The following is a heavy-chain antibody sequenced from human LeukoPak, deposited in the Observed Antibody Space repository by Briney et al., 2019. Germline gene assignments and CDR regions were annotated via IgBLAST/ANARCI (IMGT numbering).Heavy chain of an antibody. Sequence: SETLSLTCTVSGGSISSNYWSWIRQPPGKGLEWIGYIYSSGSTYYNPSLKSRVSISVDTSKNQFSLKLSSVTAADTAVYYCARDARVQKWFGELLKTTTYYFDYWGQGTLVTVSS. CDR1: GGSISSNY. CDR2: IYSSGST. V-gene: IGHV4-59*12. CDR3: ARDARVQKWFGELLKTTTYYFDY. D-gene: IGHD3-10*01. J-gene: IGHJ4*02.